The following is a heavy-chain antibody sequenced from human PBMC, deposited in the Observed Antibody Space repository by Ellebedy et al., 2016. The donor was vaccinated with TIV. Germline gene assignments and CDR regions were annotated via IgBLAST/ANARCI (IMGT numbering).Heavy chain of an antibody. V-gene: IGHV1-69*05. J-gene: IGHJ5*02. CDR2: IIPIFGTA. CDR3: ARVVFSYYYGSGSSNWFDP. Sequence: SVKVSCXASGGTFSSYAISWVRQAPGQGLEWMGGIIPIFGTANYAQKFQGRVTITRDTSTSTAYMELRSLRSDDTAVYYCARVVFSYYYGSGSSNWFDPWGQGTLVTVSS. D-gene: IGHD3-10*01. CDR1: GGTFSSYA.